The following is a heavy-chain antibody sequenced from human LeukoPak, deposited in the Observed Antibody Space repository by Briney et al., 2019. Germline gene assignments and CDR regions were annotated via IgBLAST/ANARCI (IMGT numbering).Heavy chain of an antibody. D-gene: IGHD3-16*01. J-gene: IGHJ4*02. CDR2: IKHDGREK. CDR1: GFTFETYW. Sequence: PGGSLRLSCVASGFTFETYWMSWVRQAPGKGLEWLANIKHDGREKYYVDSVKGRFTISRDNAKASVYLHMNSLRVEDTAIYYCARVRFPVDCWGQGTLVTVSS. CDR3: ARVRFPVDC. V-gene: IGHV3-7*01.